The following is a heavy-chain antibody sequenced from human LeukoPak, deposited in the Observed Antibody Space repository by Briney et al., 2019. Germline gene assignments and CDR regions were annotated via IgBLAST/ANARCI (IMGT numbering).Heavy chain of an antibody. CDR1: GGSISSYY. D-gene: IGHD2-21*02. Sequence: SETLSLTCTVSGGSISSYYWSWIRQPAGKGLEWIGRIYTSGSTNYNPSLKSRVTMSVDTSKNQFSLKLSSVTAADTAVYYCARVVVTATPVSYYYYYMAVWGKGTTVTISS. CDR3: ARVVVTATPVSYYYYYMAV. J-gene: IGHJ6*03. V-gene: IGHV4-4*07. CDR2: IYTSGST.